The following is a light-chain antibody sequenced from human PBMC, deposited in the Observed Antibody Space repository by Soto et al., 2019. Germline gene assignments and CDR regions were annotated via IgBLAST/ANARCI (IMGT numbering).Light chain of an antibody. Sequence: QSVLTQPASVSGSPGQSITISCSGTSSDVGGYNYVSWYQQHPGKAPKIMIYDVSSRPSGVSNRFSGSKSGNTASLTISGLQAEDEADYYCSSYTSSSPRVFGGGTKLTVL. CDR1: SSDVGGYNY. CDR2: DVS. V-gene: IGLV2-14*01. J-gene: IGLJ2*01. CDR3: SSYTSSSPRV.